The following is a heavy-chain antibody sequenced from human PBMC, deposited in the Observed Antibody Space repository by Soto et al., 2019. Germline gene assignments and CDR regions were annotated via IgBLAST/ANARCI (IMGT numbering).Heavy chain of an antibody. Sequence: SETLSLTCAVYGGSFSGYYWSWIRQPPGKGLEWIGEINHSGTTNYNPSLKSRVTISVDTTKNQFSLKLSSVTAAYTAVYYCASLDFNLDEWLVPRYNWFDPWGQGTLVTVSS. V-gene: IGHV4-34*01. D-gene: IGHD6-19*01. CDR1: GGSFSGYY. CDR2: INHSGTT. J-gene: IGHJ5*02. CDR3: ASLDFNLDEWLVPRYNWFDP.